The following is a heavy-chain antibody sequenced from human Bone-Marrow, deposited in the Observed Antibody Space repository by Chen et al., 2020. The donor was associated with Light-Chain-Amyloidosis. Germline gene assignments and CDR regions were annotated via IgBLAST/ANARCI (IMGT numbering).Heavy chain of an antibody. J-gene: IGHJ4*02. Sequence: EVRVVESGGGLVQPGGSLRLSCAASEFTFSSYWMHWVRQTPGKGLVWVSRISPDGKTTYYADSVKGRFTISRDNAKNTLFLQMNSLIVEDTAVYFCVRGTSGGYGLFDQWGQGPLVTVSS. CDR3: VRGTSGGYGLFDQ. CDR2: ISPDGKTT. D-gene: IGHD2-2*01. V-gene: IGHV3-74*01. CDR1: EFTFSSYW.